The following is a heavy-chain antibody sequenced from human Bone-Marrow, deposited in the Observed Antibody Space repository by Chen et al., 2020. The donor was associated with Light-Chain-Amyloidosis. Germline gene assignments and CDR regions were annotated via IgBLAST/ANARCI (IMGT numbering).Heavy chain of an antibody. Sequence: EVQLVESGGGLVKPGGSLRLSCVASGFTFSSYTMNWVRQTPGRGLEWVSSISRSSSHIYYADSIRGRFTISRDNAKNSLYLQMNNLRAEDTAVYYCARGGSYYCFDYWGQGILVTVSS. CDR1: GFTFSSYT. CDR3: ARGGSYYCFDY. D-gene: IGHD1-26*01. CDR2: ISRSSSHI. J-gene: IGHJ4*02. V-gene: IGHV3-21*01.